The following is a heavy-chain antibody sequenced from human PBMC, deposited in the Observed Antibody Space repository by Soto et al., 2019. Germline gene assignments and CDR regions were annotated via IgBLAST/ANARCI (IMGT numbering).Heavy chain of an antibody. Sequence: PSETLSLTCTVSGGSISSYYWSWIRQPRGRGLEWIGCIHYSGSTNYNPSLKSRVTISIDTSKNQFSLKLNSVTAADTAVYYCARQYPATYSLALFDYWGQGNQVTVSS. D-gene: IGHD2-15*01. J-gene: IGHJ4*02. CDR1: GGSISSYY. V-gene: IGHV4-59*08. CDR3: ARQYPATYSLALFDY. CDR2: IHYSGST.